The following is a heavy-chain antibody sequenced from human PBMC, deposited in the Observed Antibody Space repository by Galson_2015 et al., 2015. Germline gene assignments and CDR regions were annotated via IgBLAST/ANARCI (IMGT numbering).Heavy chain of an antibody. D-gene: IGHD5-18*01. CDR1: GFTFSGYW. J-gene: IGHJ4*02. CDR3: ARVPGYSYGYYDW. Sequence: LRLSCAASGFTFSGYWMTWVRQAPGKGLEWLANIKEDGSEKNYVDSVKGRFTISRDSAKNSLYLQMNSLRGDDTAVYYCARVPGYSYGYYDWWGQGTLVTVSS. V-gene: IGHV3-7*01. CDR2: IKEDGSEK.